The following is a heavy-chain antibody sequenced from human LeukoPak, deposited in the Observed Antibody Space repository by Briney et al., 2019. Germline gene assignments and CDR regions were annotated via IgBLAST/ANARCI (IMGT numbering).Heavy chain of an antibody. V-gene: IGHV4-34*01. J-gene: IGHJ6*02. CDR3: ARGLEPPIVVVPAGPYGMDV. CDR1: GGSFSGYY. D-gene: IGHD2-2*01. CDR2: INHSGSS. Sequence: SETLSLTCAVYGGSFSGYYWSWIRQPPGKGLEWTGEINHSGSSNYNPSLKSRVTISVDTSKNQFSLKLSSVTAADTAVYYCARGLEPPIVVVPAGPYGMDVWGQGTTVTVSS.